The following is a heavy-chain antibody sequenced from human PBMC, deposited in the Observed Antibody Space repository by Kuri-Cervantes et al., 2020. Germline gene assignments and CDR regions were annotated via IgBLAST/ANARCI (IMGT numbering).Heavy chain of an antibody. CDR3: AKDLTPGGGDAFDI. V-gene: IGHV3-7*01. Sequence: LSLTCAASGFTFSSYWMSWVRQAPGKGLEWVANIKQDGSEKYYVDSVKGRFTISRDNAKNSLYLQMNSLRAEDTAVYYCAKDLTPGGGDAFDIWGQGTMVTVSS. CDR2: IKQDGSEK. J-gene: IGHJ3*02. CDR1: GFTFSSYW. D-gene: IGHD1-14*01.